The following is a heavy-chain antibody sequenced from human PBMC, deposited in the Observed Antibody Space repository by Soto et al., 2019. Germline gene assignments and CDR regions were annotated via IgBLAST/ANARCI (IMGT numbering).Heavy chain of an antibody. D-gene: IGHD3-9*01. Sequence: QVQLQESGPGLVKPSQTLSLTCTVSGGSISSGGYYWSWIRQHPGKGLEWIGYIYYSGSTYYNPSLQGRVTISVDTSKNQFSLKLSSVTAADTAVYYCARAITYYDILTGFDYWGQGTLVTVSS. CDR2: IYYSGST. V-gene: IGHV4-31*03. CDR3: ARAITYYDILTGFDY. J-gene: IGHJ4*02. CDR1: GGSISSGGYY.